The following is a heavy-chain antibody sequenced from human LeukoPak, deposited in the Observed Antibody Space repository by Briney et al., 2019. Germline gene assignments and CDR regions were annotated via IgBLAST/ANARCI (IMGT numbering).Heavy chain of an antibody. CDR3: ARRGYYYYGMDV. CDR1: EYRFTSYW. CDR2: IDPSDSYT. J-gene: IGHJ6*02. V-gene: IGHV5-10-1*01. Sequence: LGESLKISCKGSEYRFTSYWISWVRQMPGKGLEWMGRIDPSDSYTIYSPSFQGHVTISADKSISTAYLQWCSLKASDTAMYYCARRGYYYYGMDVWGQGTAVTVSS.